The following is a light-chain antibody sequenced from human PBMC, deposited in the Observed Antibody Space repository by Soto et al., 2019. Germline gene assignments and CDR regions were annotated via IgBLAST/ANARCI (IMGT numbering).Light chain of an antibody. Sequence: DIQMTQSPSTLSASVGDRVTITCRASQSISSWLAWYQQKPGKAPKLLIYKASSLESGVPSRFSGSGSGTEFTLTISSLQPDDFATYYCQQYNTPSGLNFGGGTKVEIK. CDR1: QSISSW. CDR3: QQYNTPSGLN. V-gene: IGKV1-5*03. CDR2: KAS. J-gene: IGKJ4*01.